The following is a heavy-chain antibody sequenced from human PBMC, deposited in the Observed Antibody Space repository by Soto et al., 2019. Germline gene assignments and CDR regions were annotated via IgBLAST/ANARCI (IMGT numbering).Heavy chain of an antibody. D-gene: IGHD2-21*02. J-gene: IGHJ6*02. CDR3: ARDLWGYCGTDCYPLDV. CDR1: GGSFSGYY. V-gene: IGHV4-34*01. Sequence: SETLSLTCAVYGGSFSGYYWSWIRQPPGKGLEWIGEINHSGSTNYNPSLKSRVTISVDTSKNQFSLQLDSVTAADTAVYYCARDLWGYCGTDCYPLDVWGQGITVT. CDR2: INHSGST.